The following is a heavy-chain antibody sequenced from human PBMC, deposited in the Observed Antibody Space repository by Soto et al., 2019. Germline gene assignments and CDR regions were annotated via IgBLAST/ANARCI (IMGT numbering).Heavy chain of an antibody. V-gene: IGHV1-8*01. Sequence: ASVKVSCKASGYTFTSYDINWVRQATGQGLEWMGWMNPNSGNTGYAQKFQGRVTMTRNTSISTAYMELNSLRSEDTAVYYCARGNAAAGTSYYYYGMDVWGQGTTVTVSS. CDR3: ARGNAAAGTSYYYYGMDV. J-gene: IGHJ6*02. D-gene: IGHD6-13*01. CDR1: GYTFTSYD. CDR2: MNPNSGNT.